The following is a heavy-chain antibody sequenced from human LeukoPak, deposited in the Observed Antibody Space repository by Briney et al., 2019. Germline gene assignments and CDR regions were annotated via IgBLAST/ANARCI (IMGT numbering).Heavy chain of an antibody. CDR3: ARDWGYKWNDDSFDP. D-gene: IGHD1-1*01. Sequence: ASVNVSCKASGYTFTSYGISWVRQAPGQGLEWMGWVSTNSGDTHCRVTMTTDTSTTTAYMDLRSLTSDDTAVYYCARDWGYKWNDDSFDPWGQGTLVTVSS. CDR1: GYTFTSYG. V-gene: IGHV1-18*01. J-gene: IGHJ5*02. CDR2: VSTNSGDT.